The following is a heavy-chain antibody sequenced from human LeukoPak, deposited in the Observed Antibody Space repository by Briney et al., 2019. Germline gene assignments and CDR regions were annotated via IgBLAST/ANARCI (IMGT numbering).Heavy chain of an antibody. J-gene: IGHJ6*02. Sequence: SGGSLRLSCAASGFTLSSYEMNWVRQAPGKGLEWVSYISSSGSTIYYADSVKGRFTISRDNAKSSLYLQMNSLRAEDTAVYYSARVRSGFWSGYYHYGMDVWGQGTTVTVSS. D-gene: IGHD3-3*01. CDR1: GFTLSSYE. CDR2: ISSSGSTI. V-gene: IGHV3-48*03. CDR3: ARVRSGFWSGYYHYGMDV.